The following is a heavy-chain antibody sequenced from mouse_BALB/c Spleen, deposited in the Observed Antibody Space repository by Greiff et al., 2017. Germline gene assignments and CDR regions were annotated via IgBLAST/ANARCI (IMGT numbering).Heavy chain of an antibody. J-gene: IGHJ4*01. CDR1: GFNIKDTY. CDR3: ACGYSMDY. V-gene: IGHV14-3*02. Sequence: EVQLQQSGAELVKPGASVKLSCTASGFNIKDTYMHWVKQRPEQGLEWIGRIDPANGNTKSDPKFQGKATITADTSSNTAYQQLSSLTSEDTAVYDCACGYSMDYWGQGTSVTVSS. CDR2: IDPANGNT.